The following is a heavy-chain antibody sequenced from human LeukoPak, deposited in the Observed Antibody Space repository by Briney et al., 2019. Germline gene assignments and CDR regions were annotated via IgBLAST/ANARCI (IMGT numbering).Heavy chain of an antibody. Sequence: SETLSLTCSVSGYSISSGYYWGWIRQPPGKGLEWIGSIYYSGSTYDNSSLKSRVTISVDTSKNQFSLKLSSVTAADTAVYYCARVLGYKDLRGAFDIWGQGTMVTVSS. CDR3: ARVLGYKDLRGAFDI. CDR2: IYYSGST. J-gene: IGHJ3*02. D-gene: IGHD1-14*01. CDR1: GYSISSGYY. V-gene: IGHV4-38-2*02.